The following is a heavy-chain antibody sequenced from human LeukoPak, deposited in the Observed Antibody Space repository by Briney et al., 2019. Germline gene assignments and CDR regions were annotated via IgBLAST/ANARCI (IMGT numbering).Heavy chain of an antibody. CDR3: AKQGRQIPXXXXVAIAPFDI. J-gene: IGHJ3*02. CDR1: GDSITSSAFY. V-gene: IGHV4-39*01. D-gene: IGHD2-2*01. Sequence: SETLSLTCTVSGDSITSSAFYWGWIRQAPGKGLEWIGNIFHGGNTHYNPSLKSRVSISVDRSKNQVSLNLSSVTAADTALYYCAKQGRQIPXXXXVAIAPFDIWGQGTMVTV. CDR2: IFHGGNT.